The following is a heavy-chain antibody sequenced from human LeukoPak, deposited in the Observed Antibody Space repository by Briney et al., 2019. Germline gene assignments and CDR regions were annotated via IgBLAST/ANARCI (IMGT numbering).Heavy chain of an antibody. CDR3: ARDCTAPMLFDI. CDR2: ISSSGSTI. J-gene: IGHJ3*02. D-gene: IGHD2-8*01. V-gene: IGHV3-11*01. Sequence: PGGSLRPSCAASGFTFSDYYMSWIRQAPGKGLEWVSYISSSGSTIYYADSVKGRFTISRDNAKNSLYLQMNSLRAEDTAVYYCARDCTAPMLFDIWGKGQWSPSLQ. CDR1: GFTFSDYY.